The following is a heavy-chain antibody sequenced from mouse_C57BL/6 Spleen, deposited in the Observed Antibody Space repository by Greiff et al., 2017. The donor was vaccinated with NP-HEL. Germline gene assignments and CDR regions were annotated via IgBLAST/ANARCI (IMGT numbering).Heavy chain of an antibody. D-gene: IGHD2-4*01. J-gene: IGHJ3*01. CDR1: GFTFSDAW. CDR3: TRPYDYDPAWFAC. CDR2: IRNKANNHAT. Sequence: EVQLQEPGGGLVQPGGSMKLSCAASGFTFSDAWMDWVRQSPEKGLEWVAEIRNKANNHATYYAESVKGRFTISRADSKRSVYLQMNSLRAEDTGIYYCTRPYDYDPAWFACWGQGTLVTVSA. V-gene: IGHV6-6*01.